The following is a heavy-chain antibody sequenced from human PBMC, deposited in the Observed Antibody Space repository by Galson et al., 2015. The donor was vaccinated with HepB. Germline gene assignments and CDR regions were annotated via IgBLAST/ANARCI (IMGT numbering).Heavy chain of an antibody. J-gene: IGHJ4*02. CDR2: IWYDGSNK. CDR1: GFTFSSYG. D-gene: IGHD4-23*01. Sequence: SLRLSCAASGFTFSSYGMHWVRQAPGKGLERVAVIWYDGSNKYYADSVKGRFTISRDNSKNTLFLQMNSLRAEDTAVYYCARPGDYGGMREIDYWGQGTLVIVSS. CDR3: ARPGDYGGMREIDY. V-gene: IGHV3-33*01.